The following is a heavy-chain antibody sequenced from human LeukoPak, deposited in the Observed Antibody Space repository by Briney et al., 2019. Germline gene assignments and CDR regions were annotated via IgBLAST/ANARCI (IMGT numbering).Heavy chain of an antibody. CDR3: ARLNILEGIFDY. D-gene: IGHD3-3*01. Sequence: SETLSLTCTVSGGSISSSSDYWGWIRQPPGKGLEWIWRIYYRESTYYNPSAKSRVTLSVDTSKNQFSLKLSSVTAADTAVYYCARLNILEGIFDYWGQGTLVTVSS. V-gene: IGHV4-39*01. J-gene: IGHJ4*02. CDR2: IYYREST. CDR1: GGSISSSSDY.